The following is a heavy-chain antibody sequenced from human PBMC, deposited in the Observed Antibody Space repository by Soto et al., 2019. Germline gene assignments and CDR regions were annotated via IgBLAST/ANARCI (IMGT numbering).Heavy chain of an antibody. J-gene: IGHJ5*02. Sequence: QVQLVQSGAEVKKPGSSVKVSCKASGGTFSSYAISWVRQAPGQGLEWMGGIIPIFGTANYAQKFQGRVTITADESTSTAYMELSSLRSEDTAVYYCAGAGGGYSSSWWEVRENWFDPWGQGTLVTVSS. CDR1: GGTFSSYA. CDR3: AGAGGGYSSSWWEVRENWFDP. CDR2: IIPIFGTA. D-gene: IGHD6-13*01. V-gene: IGHV1-69*01.